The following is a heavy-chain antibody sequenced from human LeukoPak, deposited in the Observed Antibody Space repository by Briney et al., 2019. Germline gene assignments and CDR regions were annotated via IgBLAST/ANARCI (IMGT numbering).Heavy chain of an antibody. Sequence: GRSLRLSCAASGFTFSSYAMHWVRRAPGKGLEWVAVISYDGRNKYYADSVKGRFTISRDNAKNSLYLQMNSLRAEDTAVYYCARGTPYTSSSDFDYWGQGTLVTVSS. CDR1: GFTFSSYA. V-gene: IGHV3-30*04. CDR3: ARGTPYTSSSDFDY. J-gene: IGHJ4*02. D-gene: IGHD6-6*01. CDR2: ISYDGRNK.